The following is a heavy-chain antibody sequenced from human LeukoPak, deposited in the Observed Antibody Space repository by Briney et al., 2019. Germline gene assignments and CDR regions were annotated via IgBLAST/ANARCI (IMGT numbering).Heavy chain of an antibody. CDR2: ISSSSRRSTI. D-gene: IGHD4-11*01. J-gene: IGHJ4*02. CDR3: ARVDYTTWYSFDY. V-gene: IGHV3-48*01. Sequence: GGSLRLSCAASGFTFSSYSMNWVCHAPRKGLGWVSYISSSSRRSTIYYAASVKGLFIISSDNANNSLYRLMYTPRAARPVLFYCARVDYTTWYSFDYWGQGSLVTVSS. CDR1: GFTFSSYS.